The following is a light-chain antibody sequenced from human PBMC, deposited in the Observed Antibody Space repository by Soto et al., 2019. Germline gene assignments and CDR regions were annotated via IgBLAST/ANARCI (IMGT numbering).Light chain of an antibody. CDR2: EVR. V-gene: IGLV2-14*01. Sequence: QSALPQPASVSGPAGQSITISWSGTMRGFGVYNLVSVDQPHPSTAPKLIIYEVRNRPSGISSRFSGSRSGNTASLTISGLQPEDEGDYYCSAYTARSTLVFGGGTKVTVL. J-gene: IGLJ3*02. CDR3: SAYTARSTLV. CDR1: MRGFGVYNL.